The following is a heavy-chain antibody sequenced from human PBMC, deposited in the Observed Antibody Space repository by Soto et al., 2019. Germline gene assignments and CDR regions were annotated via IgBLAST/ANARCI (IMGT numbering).Heavy chain of an antibody. V-gene: IGHV3-30-3*01. CDR3: ARDPAHYYDSSGLPYYFDY. CDR1: GFTFSSYA. CDR2: ISYDGSNK. J-gene: IGHJ4*02. Sequence: GGSLRLSCAASGFTFSSYAMHWVRQAPGKGLEWVAVISYDGSNKYYADSVKGRFTISRDNSKNTLYLQVNSLRAEDTAVYYCARDPAHYYDSSGLPYYFDYWGQGTLVTVSS. D-gene: IGHD3-22*01.